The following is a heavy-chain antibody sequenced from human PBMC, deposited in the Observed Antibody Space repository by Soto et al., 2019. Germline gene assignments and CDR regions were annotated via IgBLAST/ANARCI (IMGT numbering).Heavy chain of an antibody. CDR3: AKADGEQWLLPHLDK. CDR1: GFNFKKFA. D-gene: IGHD6-19*01. J-gene: IGHJ4*02. CDR2: ISCCGGST. V-gene: IGHV3-23*01. Sequence: EVQLLEPGGGVVQPGGSLRLSCVASGFNFKKFAMSWVRQAPGEGLEWVSGISCCGGSTSYADSVKGRSSIARDDSTNTLSLQMNNLRVEDTAQYYCAKADGEQWLLPHLDKWGQGTLVTVS.